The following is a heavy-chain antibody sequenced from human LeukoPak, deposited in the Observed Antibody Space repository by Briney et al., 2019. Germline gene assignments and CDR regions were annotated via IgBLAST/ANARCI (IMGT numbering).Heavy chain of an antibody. CDR3: ASAPPPTDYYDSSGYYY. CDR2: IKQDGSEK. Sequence: GGSLRLSCAASGFTFNKYAMHWVRQAPGKGLEWVANIKQDGSEKYYVDSVKGRFTISRDNAKNSLYLQMNSLRAEDTAVYYCASAPPPTDYYDSSGYYYWGQGTLVTVSS. J-gene: IGHJ4*02. D-gene: IGHD3-22*01. CDR1: GFTFNKYA. V-gene: IGHV3-7*01.